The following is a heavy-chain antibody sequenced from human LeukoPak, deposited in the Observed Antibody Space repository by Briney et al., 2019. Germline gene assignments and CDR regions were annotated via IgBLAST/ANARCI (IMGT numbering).Heavy chain of an antibody. CDR1: GFTFNSYA. Sequence: GGSLRLSCAASGFTFNSYAMSWVRQAPGKGLEWVSAISPSGTDTYYADSVKGRFTISRDNSKNTLYLQMSSLRAEDSAVYYCAKRGGYETMAAFDYWGQRTMVTVSS. D-gene: IGHD3-10*01. V-gene: IGHV3-23*01. CDR3: AKRGGYETMAAFDY. CDR2: ISPSGTDT. J-gene: IGHJ4*02.